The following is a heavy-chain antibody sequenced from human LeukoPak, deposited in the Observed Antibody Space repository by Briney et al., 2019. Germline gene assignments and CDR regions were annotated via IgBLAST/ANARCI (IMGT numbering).Heavy chain of an antibody. CDR3: ARDDGAQWLEVYYFDD. CDR1: GFSFSSYN. CDR2: ISSSSSYI. Sequence: PGGSLRLSCAASGFSFSSYNMNWVRQPPGKGLEWVASISSSSSYIYYADSVKGRFTISRDNAKNSLYLQMNSLRAEDTAVYYCARDDGAQWLEVYYFDDWGQGTPVTASS. J-gene: IGHJ4*02. D-gene: IGHD6-19*01. V-gene: IGHV3-21*01.